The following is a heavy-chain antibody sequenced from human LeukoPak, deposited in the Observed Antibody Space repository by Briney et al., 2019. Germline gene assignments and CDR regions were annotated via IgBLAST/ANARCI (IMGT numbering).Heavy chain of an antibody. CDR2: ISYDGSNK. CDR3: ARDFRVYGSGGWFDY. Sequence: GGSLRLSCAASGFTFSSYAMHWVRQAPGKGLEWVAVISYDGSNKYYADSVKGRFTISRDNSKNTLYLQMNSLRAEDTAVYYCARDFRVYGSGGWFDYWGQGTLVTVSS. J-gene: IGHJ4*02. CDR1: GFTFSSYA. D-gene: IGHD3-10*01. V-gene: IGHV3-30-3*01.